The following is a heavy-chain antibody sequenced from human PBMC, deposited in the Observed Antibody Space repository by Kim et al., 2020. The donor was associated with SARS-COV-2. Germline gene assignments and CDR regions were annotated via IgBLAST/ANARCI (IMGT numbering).Heavy chain of an antibody. J-gene: IGHJ4*02. D-gene: IGHD3-3*01. Sequence: GGSLRLSCAASGFTFSNVWISWVRQAPGKGLEWVGRIKSKTDGGTTDYAAPVKGRFTVSREDSTNTLSLQMNSLKGEDTAVYYCTTGSRWSGFLFDYWGQGTLVTVSS. CDR3: TTGSRWSGFLFDY. V-gene: IGHV3-15*01. CDR2: IKSKTDGGTT. CDR1: GFTFSNVW.